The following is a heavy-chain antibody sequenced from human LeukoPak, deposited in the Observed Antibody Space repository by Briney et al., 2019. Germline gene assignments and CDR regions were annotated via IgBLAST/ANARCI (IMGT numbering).Heavy chain of an antibody. V-gene: IGHV3-11*01. J-gene: IGHJ4*02. Sequence: SGGSLRLSCAASGFNFSDHYMSWVRQTPGRPLEWVSYISGSGATFHHADSVKGRFTISRDNPKNSLSLQMNSLRAEDTALYYCARALYGSSGYYDYWGQGILVTVSS. CDR1: GFNFSDHY. CDR2: ISGSGATF. CDR3: ARALYGSSGYYDY. D-gene: IGHD3-22*01.